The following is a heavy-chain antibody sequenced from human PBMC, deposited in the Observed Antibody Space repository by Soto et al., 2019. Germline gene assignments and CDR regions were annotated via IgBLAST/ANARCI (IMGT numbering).Heavy chain of an antibody. CDR3: ARSSGYYYLEY. J-gene: IGHJ4*02. CDR2: INAGNGKT. CDR1: GYTFTNYA. V-gene: IGHV1-3*01. Sequence: QVQLVQSGAEVKKPGASVKVSCKASGYTFTNYAMHWVRQAPGQRLGWMGWINAGNGKTKYSKHFQGRVTITRETSASRAYMKLRSLRSEETAVYYCARSSGYYYLEYWGQGTLVSVSS. D-gene: IGHD3-22*01.